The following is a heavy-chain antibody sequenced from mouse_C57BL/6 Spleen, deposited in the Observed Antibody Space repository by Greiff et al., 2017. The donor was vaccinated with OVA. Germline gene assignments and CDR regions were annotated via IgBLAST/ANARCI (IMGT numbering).Heavy chain of an antibody. CDR2: ISSGSSTI. Sequence: EVMLVESGGGLVKPGGSLKLSCAASGFTFSDYGMHWVRQAPEKGLEWVAYISSGSSTIYYADTVKGRFTISRDNAKNTLFLQMTRLRSEDTAMYYCARVNGNYAYWYFDVWGTGTTVTVSS. J-gene: IGHJ1*03. D-gene: IGHD2-1*01. CDR3: ARVNGNYAYWYFDV. V-gene: IGHV5-17*01. CDR1: GFTFSDYG.